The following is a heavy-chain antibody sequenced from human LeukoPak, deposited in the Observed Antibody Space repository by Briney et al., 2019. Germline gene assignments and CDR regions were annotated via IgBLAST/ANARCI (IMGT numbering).Heavy chain of an antibody. CDR3: ARDAEISLTGWDNWFDP. J-gene: IGHJ5*02. CDR1: GGSLRSGCYY. D-gene: IGHD7-27*01. CDR2: IYYSGST. V-gene: IGHV4-61*01. Sequence: KPSGTLSPPCTVPGGSLRSGCYYWSWIRQPPGEGLGGVGYIYYSGSTNYNPSLKSRVTISLDTSKNQFSLKLSSVTAADTAVYYCARDAEISLTGWDNWFDPWGQGTLVTVSS.